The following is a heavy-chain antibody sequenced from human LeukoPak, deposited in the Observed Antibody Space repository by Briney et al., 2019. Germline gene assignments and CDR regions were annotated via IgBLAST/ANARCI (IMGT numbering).Heavy chain of an antibody. V-gene: IGHV3-21*01. CDR1: GFTFSSYS. Sequence: GGSLRLSCAASGFTFSSYSMNWVRQAPGEGLEWVSSISSSSSYIYYADSVKGRFTISRDNAKNSLYLQMNSLRAGDTAVYYCARLLRDSSGYPIPDYWGQGTLVTVSS. CDR2: ISSSSSYI. CDR3: ARLLRDSSGYPIPDY. D-gene: IGHD3-22*01. J-gene: IGHJ4*02.